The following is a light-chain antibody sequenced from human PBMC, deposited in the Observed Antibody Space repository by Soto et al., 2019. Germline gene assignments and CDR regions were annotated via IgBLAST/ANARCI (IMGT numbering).Light chain of an antibody. V-gene: IGKV3-20*01. J-gene: IGKJ5*01. Sequence: DNVLTQSPGTLSLSPGERATLSCRASQTVSSYLTWYQQRPGQAPRLLIYGASKRVTGIPDRFSGSGSGTDFTLTISRLEPEDFALYYCQQYGTSPITFGQGTRLEIK. CDR3: QQYGTSPIT. CDR2: GAS. CDR1: QTVSSY.